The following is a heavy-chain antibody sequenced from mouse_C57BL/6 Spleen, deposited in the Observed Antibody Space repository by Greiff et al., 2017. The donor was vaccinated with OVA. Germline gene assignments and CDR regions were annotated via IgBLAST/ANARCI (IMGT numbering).Heavy chain of an antibody. CDR2: INPSNGGT. J-gene: IGHJ2*01. CDR1: GYTFTSYW. V-gene: IGHV1-53*01. CDR3: ARVPGESYYGSSYFDY. D-gene: IGHD1-1*01. Sequence: QVQLQQPGTELVKPGASVKLSCKASGYTFTSYWMHWVKQRPGQGLEWIGNINPSNGGTNYNEKFKSKATLTVDKSSSTAYMQLSSLTSEDSAVYYCARVPGESYYGSSYFDYWGQGTTLTVSS.